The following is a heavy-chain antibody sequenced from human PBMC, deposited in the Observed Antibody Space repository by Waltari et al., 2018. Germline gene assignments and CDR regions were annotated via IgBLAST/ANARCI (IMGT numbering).Heavy chain of an antibody. CDR1: GFIFSTYW. CDR2: CKGDGSST. V-gene: IGHV3-74*01. Sequence: EVQLVESGGGLVQPGGSLRLSCVASGFIFSTYWMDWLRQAPGKGLGWGSRCKGDGSSTTYADSVKGQLTISRDNAKNTLYLHMSSLGAEDTAVYYCVSENIAAAGLESWGQGTLVTVSS. J-gene: IGHJ4*02. D-gene: IGHD6-13*01. CDR3: VSENIAAAGLES.